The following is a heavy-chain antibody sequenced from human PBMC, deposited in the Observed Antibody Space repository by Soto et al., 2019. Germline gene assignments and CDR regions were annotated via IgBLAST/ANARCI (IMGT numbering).Heavy chain of an antibody. J-gene: IGHJ4*02. Sequence: PGGSLRLSCAASGFTFSSYGMHWVRQAPGKGLEWVAVIWYDGSNKYYADSVKGRFTISRDNSRNTLYLQMNSLRAEDTAVYYCARDLGYYDSSGYFDYWGQGTLVTVSS. CDR1: GFTFSSYG. V-gene: IGHV3-33*01. D-gene: IGHD3-22*01. CDR2: IWYDGSNK. CDR3: ARDLGYYDSSGYFDY.